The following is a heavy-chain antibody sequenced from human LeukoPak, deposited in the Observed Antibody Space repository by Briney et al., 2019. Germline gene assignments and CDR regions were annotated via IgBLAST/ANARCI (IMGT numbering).Heavy chain of an antibody. CDR2: ISWNSGSI. V-gene: IGHV3-9*01. J-gene: IGHJ4*02. D-gene: IGHD6-19*01. CDR1: GFAFDDYA. Sequence: GGSLRLSCAASGFAFDDYAMHWVRQAPGKGLEWVSGISWNSGSIGYADSVKGRFTTSRDNAQNSLYLQMNSLRAEDTALYYCAKDRDLAVAGIDYWGQGTLVTVSS. CDR3: AKDRDLAVAGIDY.